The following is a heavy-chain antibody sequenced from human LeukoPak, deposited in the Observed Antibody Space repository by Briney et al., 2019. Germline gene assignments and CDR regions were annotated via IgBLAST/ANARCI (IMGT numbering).Heavy chain of an antibody. J-gene: IGHJ5*02. V-gene: IGHV1-69*05. CDR3: ARVPSIAAGGPLDP. Sequence: SVKVSCKAPGGTFSSYAISWVRQAPGQGLEWMGGIIPIFGTANYAQKFQGRVTITTDESTSTAYMELSSLRSEDTAVYYCARVPSIAAGGPLDPWGQGTLVTVSS. CDR1: GGTFSSYA. D-gene: IGHD6-13*01. CDR2: IIPIFGTA.